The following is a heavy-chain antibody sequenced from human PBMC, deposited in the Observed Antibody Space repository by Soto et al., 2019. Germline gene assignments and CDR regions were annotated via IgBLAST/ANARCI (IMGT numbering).Heavy chain of an antibody. CDR3: ARDFGSNLAYCGGDCYQPSFDI. CDR2: IIPIFGTA. D-gene: IGHD2-21*02. J-gene: IGHJ3*02. CDR1: GVTFSSYG. Sequence: ASLNFSGKASGVTFSSYGISWVRQGPGQGLEWMGGIIPIFGTANYAQKFQGRVTITADKSTSTAYMELSSLRSEDTAVYYCARDFGSNLAYCGGDCYQPSFDIWGQGTMVTVSS. V-gene: IGHV1-69*06.